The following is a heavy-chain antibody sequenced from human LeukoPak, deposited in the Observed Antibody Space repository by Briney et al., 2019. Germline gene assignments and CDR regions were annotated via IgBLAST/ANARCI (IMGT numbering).Heavy chain of an antibody. J-gene: IGHJ4*02. Sequence: SETLSLTCTVSGGSISSYYWSWIRQPPGKGLEWIGYIYYSGSTNYNPSLKSRVTISVDTSKYQFSLKLSSVTAADTAVYYCARDIYDSSGCGFDYWGQGTLVTVSS. CDR1: GGSISSYY. CDR2: IYYSGST. CDR3: ARDIYDSSGCGFDY. D-gene: IGHD3-22*01. V-gene: IGHV4-59*01.